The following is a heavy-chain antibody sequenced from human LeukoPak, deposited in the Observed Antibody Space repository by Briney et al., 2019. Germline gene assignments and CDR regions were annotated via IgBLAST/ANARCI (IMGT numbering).Heavy chain of an antibody. J-gene: IGHJ3*01. D-gene: IGHD2-15*01. CDR3: ARDQDVVVLLGIIAYDAFDL. CDR2: ISYDGSPQ. V-gene: IGHV3-30*03. CDR1: GFTFSSNG. Sequence: GGSLRLSCVASGFTFSSNGMHWVRQAPGKGLEWVAVISYDGSPQNYADSVKGRFTISRDNHKNTVYLQMNSLRTEDTAVYCARDQDVVVLLGIIAYDAFDLWGQGTMVTVSS.